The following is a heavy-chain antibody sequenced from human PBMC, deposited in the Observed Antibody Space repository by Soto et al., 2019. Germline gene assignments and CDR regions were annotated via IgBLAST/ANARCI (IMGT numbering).Heavy chain of an antibody. J-gene: IGHJ6*02. D-gene: IGHD4-17*01. Sequence: EVQLVESGGGLVKPVGSLRLSCAASGFTFSSYSMNWVRQAPGKGLEWVSSISSRSNYIYYAGSVKGRFTISRDNAKTSLYLQLNGLRAEDTAVFYCARAYGGNSGIAMDVWGQGTTVTVSS. CDR2: ISSRSNYI. CDR1: GFTFSSYS. V-gene: IGHV3-21*01. CDR3: ARAYGGNSGIAMDV.